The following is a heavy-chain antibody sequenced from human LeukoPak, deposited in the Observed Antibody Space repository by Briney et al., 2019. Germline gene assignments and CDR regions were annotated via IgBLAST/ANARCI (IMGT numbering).Heavy chain of an antibody. Sequence: GGSLRPSCAASGFTFSSHAMSWVRQAPGKGLEWVSVISGSGSNTYYADSVKGRFTISRDNSKNTLYLQMNSLRAEDTAVYYCAKDFRIGYSAHFDYWGQGALVTVSS. CDR2: ISGSGSNT. CDR3: AKDFRIGYSAHFDY. D-gene: IGHD2-21*01. J-gene: IGHJ4*02. V-gene: IGHV3-23*01. CDR1: GFTFSSHA.